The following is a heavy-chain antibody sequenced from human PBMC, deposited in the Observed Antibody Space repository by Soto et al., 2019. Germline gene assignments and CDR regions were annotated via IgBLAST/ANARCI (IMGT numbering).Heavy chain of an antibody. Sequence: SETLSLTCTVSGGSITSSSYYWGWIRQPPGKGLEWIGCIYYSGSTYYNPSLKSRVTISVDTSKNQFSLKLSSVTAADTAVYYCARDQLAYCGGDCYQPAGGPLYVGGQGTLVTVSS. V-gene: IGHV4-39*07. CDR1: GGSITSSSYY. J-gene: IGHJ4*02. CDR3: ARDQLAYCGGDCYQPAGGPLYV. D-gene: IGHD2-21*02. CDR2: IYYSGST.